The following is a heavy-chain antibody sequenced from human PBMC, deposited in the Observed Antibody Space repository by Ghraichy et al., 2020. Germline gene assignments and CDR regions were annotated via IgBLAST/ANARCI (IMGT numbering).Heavy chain of an antibody. Sequence: GGSRRLSCAASGFTFTRSWMSWVRQAPGKGLEWVASIKQDASENYYVDSVKGRFTVSRDNAKNSLYLQLNSLRGEDTAVYYCATTPGGYCTGGICYNYWYFALWGRGTLVTVSS. CDR3: ATTPGGYCTGGICYNYWYFAL. D-gene: IGHD2-8*02. CDR1: GFTFTRSW. CDR2: IKQDASEN. V-gene: IGHV3-7*01. J-gene: IGHJ2*01.